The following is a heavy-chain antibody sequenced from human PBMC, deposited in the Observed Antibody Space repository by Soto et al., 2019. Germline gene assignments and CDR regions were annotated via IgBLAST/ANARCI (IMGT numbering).Heavy chain of an antibody. CDR2: ITWNSNVI. D-gene: IGHD2-15*01. Sequence: EVQLVESGGGLVQPGRSLRLSCAASGFTFDDFAMHWVRRVPGKGLEWVSSITWNSNVIGYADSVKGRFTISRDNAKNSLYLQMNSLRPEDTAFYYWTRGGPDAFGGGGRCYFGYWGQGTLVTVSS. CDR3: TRGGPDAFGGGGRCYFGY. J-gene: IGHJ4*02. V-gene: IGHV3-9*01. CDR1: GFTFDDFA.